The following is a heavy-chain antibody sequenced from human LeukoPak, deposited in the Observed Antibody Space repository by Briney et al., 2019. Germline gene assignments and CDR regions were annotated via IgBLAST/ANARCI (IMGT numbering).Heavy chain of an antibody. J-gene: IGHJ4*02. CDR3: AKQGGYDLENEFDY. D-gene: IGHD5-12*01. CDR1: GFTFSSYA. V-gene: IGHV3-23*01. CDR2: ISGSGGST. Sequence: GGSLRLSCAASGFTFSSYAMSWVRQAPGKGLGGGSAISGSGGSTYYADSVKGRFAISRDNSKNTLYLQMNSLRAEDTAVYYCAKQGGYDLENEFDYWGQGTLVTVSS.